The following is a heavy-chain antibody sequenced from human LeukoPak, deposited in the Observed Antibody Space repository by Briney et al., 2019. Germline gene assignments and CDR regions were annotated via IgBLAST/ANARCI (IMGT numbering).Heavy chain of an antibody. CDR1: GGSISSSSYY. J-gene: IGHJ3*02. D-gene: IGHD3-22*01. CDR3: ARVYYYDSSGYLDAFDI. Sequence: SETLSLTCTISGGSISSSSYYWGWIRQPPGKWLEWIGSIYYSGSTYYNPSLKSRDTISVDTSKNQFSLKLSSVTAADTAVYYCARVYYYDSSGYLDAFDIWGQGTMVTVSS. V-gene: IGHV4-39*07. CDR2: IYYSGST.